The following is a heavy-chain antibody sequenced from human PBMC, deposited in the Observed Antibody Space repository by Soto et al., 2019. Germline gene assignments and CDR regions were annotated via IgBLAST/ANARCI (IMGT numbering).Heavy chain of an antibody. V-gene: IGHV4-59*12. CDR3: ASLSITMIVVPHAFDI. CDR1: GGSISSYY. D-gene: IGHD3-22*01. J-gene: IGHJ3*02. CDR2: IYYSGST. Sequence: SETLSLTCTVSGGSISSYYWSWIRQPPGKGLEWIGYIYYSGSTNYNPSLKSRVTISVDTSKNQFSLKLSSVTAADTAVYYCASLSITMIVVPHAFDIWGQGTMVTVSS.